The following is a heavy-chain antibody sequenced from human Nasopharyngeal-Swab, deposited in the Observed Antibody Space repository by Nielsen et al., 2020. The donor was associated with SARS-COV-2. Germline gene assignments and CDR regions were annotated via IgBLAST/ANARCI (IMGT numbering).Heavy chain of an antibody. J-gene: IGHJ6*02. CDR2: MYYSGSI. V-gene: IGHV4-59*01. D-gene: IGHD3-9*01. CDR3: ARRYFDSLYGMDV. Sequence: SETLSLTCTVSGGSISSYYWSWIRQPPGKGLEGIGYMYYSGSIKYNPSLKSRVTISVDRSKNQFSLRLSSVTAADTAVYYCARRYFDSLYGMDVWGQGTTVTVSS. CDR1: GGSISSYY.